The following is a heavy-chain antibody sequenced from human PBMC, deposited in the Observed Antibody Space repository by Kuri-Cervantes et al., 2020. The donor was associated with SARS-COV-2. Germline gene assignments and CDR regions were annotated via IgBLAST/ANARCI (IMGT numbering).Heavy chain of an antibody. D-gene: IGHD6-19*01. CDR1: GFTFSNAW. V-gene: IGHV3-15*01. Sequence: GGSLRLSCAASGFTFSNAWMSWVRQAPGKGLEWVGRIKSKTDGGTTDYAAPVKGRFTISRDDSKNTLYLQMNSLKTEDTAVYYCARDSSSGWFSYWGQGTLVTVSS. CDR3: ARDSSSGWFSY. J-gene: IGHJ4*02. CDR2: IKSKTDGGTT.